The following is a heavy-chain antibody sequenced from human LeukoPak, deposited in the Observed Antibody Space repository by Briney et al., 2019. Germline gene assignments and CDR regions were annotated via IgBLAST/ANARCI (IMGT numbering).Heavy chain of an antibody. Sequence: GGSLRLSCAGAGFTFSTYAMSWVRQAPGKGLEWVSATSGSGGTTYYADSVMGRFTISRDNSKNTLYLQMNCLRAEDTAVYYCAKGNQYSSSLDYWGQGTLVTVSS. V-gene: IGHV3-23*01. CDR3: AKGNQYSSSLDY. J-gene: IGHJ4*02. D-gene: IGHD6-13*01. CDR2: TSGSGGTT. CDR1: GFTFSTYA.